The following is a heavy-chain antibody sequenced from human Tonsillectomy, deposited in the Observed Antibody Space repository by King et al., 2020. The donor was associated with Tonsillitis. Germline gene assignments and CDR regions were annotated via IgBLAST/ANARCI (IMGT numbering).Heavy chain of an antibody. CDR2: INSDGDST. CDR3: ARDRAYGLFDF. Sequence: VQLVESGGGLVQPGGSLGLSCADSGFTFSSYWMHWVRQAPGKGLVWVSRINSDGDSTGYADSVKGRFTISRDNAKNMLYLQMNNLRAEDTAVYYCARDRAYGLFDFWGQGTLVSVSS. J-gene: IGHJ4*02. D-gene: IGHD3-10*01. CDR1: GFTFSSYW. V-gene: IGHV3-74*01.